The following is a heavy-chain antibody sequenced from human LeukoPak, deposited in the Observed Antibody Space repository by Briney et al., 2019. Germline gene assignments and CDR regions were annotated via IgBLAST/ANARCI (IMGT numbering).Heavy chain of an antibody. D-gene: IGHD3-22*01. Sequence: GGSLRLSCAASGFTFSKVWMSWVRQAPGKGLEWVDRIKSKTDGGTIDYAAPVKGRFTISRDDSKDTLFLQMNSLKTEDTAVYYCTTDLSELDDSGYYAKYFHHWGQGTLVSVSS. CDR1: GFTFSKVW. V-gene: IGHV3-15*01. J-gene: IGHJ1*01. CDR3: TTDLSELDDSGYYAKYFHH. CDR2: IKSKTDGGTI.